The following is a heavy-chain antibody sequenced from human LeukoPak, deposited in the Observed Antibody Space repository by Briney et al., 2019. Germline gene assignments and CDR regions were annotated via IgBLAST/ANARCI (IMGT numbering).Heavy chain of an antibody. J-gene: IGHJ6*02. CDR1: GFTFSSYS. V-gene: IGHV3-21*01. Sequence: GGSLRLSCAASGFTFSSYSMNWVRQAPGKGLEWVSSISSSSSYIYYADSVKGRFTIYRDNAKNSLYLQMNSLRAEDTAVYYCAMVVAANPYHYYYGMDVWGQGTTVTVSS. CDR3: AMVVAANPYHYYYGMDV. CDR2: ISSSSSYI. D-gene: IGHD2-15*01.